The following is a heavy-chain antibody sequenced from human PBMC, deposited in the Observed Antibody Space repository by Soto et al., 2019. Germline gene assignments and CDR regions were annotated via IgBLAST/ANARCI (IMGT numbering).Heavy chain of an antibody. CDR2: IYSDGRT. CDR3: ARCSGCYGQCYFDC. D-gene: IGHD6-25*01. Sequence: DVQLVETGGGLIQPGGSLRLSCAASGFIVSSSYMSWVRQAPGKGLEWVSVIYSDGRTYYADSVKGRFTISRDNSKNMLYLLMNSLSAEDTAVYYCARCSGCYGQCYFDCWGQGTLVTVSS. J-gene: IGHJ4*02. CDR1: GFIVSSSY. V-gene: IGHV3-53*02.